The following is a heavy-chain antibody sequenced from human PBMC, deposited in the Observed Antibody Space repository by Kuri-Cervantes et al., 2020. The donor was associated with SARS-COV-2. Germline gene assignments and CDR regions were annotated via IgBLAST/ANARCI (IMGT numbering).Heavy chain of an antibody. CDR2: IGVVGDP. Sequence: LSLTCAASGFTFSSYDIHWVRQATGKGLEWVSGIGVVGDPYYPGSVKGRFTISRDNSKNTLYLQMNSLRAEDTAVYYCAKERTSGYSYGWNYYYYGMDVWGQGTTVTVSS. D-gene: IGHD5-18*01. CDR1: GFTFSSYD. V-gene: IGHV3-13*05. CDR3: AKERTSGYSYGWNYYYYGMDV. J-gene: IGHJ6*02.